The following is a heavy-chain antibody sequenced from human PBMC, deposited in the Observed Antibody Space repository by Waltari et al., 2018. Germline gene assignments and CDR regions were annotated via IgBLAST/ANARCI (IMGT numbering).Heavy chain of an antibody. Sequence: QVQLEQSGAEVKKPGSSVRVSCKASVGTFTNFVISWVRQAPGQGLEWMGGFIPVFGIDNYQQNLQDRITITTDESTRTAYMELRSLTSEDTAIYYCGRGRHYFEDSGYPSNYYVDVWGPGTTVTVSS. CDR2: FIPVFGID. CDR1: VGTFTNFV. D-gene: IGHD3-22*01. J-gene: IGHJ6*02. V-gene: IGHV1-69*01. CDR3: GRGRHYFEDSGYPSNYYVDV.